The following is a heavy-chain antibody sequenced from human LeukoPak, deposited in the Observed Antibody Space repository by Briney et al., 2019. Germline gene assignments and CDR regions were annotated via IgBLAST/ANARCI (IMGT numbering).Heavy chain of an antibody. V-gene: IGHV4-39*01. D-gene: IGHD6-19*01. CDR1: GGSISSSSYY. J-gene: IGHJ4*02. Sequence: TSETLSLTCTVSGGSISSSSYYWGWIRQPPGKGLEWIGSIYYSGSTYYNPSLKSRVTISVDTSKNQFSLKLSSVTAADTAVYYCASLPYSRGQWGQGTLVTVSS. CDR2: IYYSGST. CDR3: ASLPYSRGQ.